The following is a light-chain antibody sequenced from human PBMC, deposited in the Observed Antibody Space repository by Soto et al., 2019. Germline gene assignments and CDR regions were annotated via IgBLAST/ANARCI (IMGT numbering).Light chain of an antibody. CDR2: GAS. V-gene: IGKV3D-20*02. CDR1: KSVSSSY. CDR3: QQRSNWPRA. Sequence: ELVLTQSPGTLSLSPGERATLSCRASKSVSSSYLAWYQQKPGQAPRLLINGASSRATGIPDRFSGSGSGTDFALTISRWEPEDFVVYCCQQRSNWPRACGQVTMV. J-gene: IGKJ1*01.